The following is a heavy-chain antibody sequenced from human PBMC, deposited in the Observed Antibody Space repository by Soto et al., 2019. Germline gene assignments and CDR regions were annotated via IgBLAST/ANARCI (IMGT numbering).Heavy chain of an antibody. CDR3: AKGRSYDYYYGLDV. CDR2: IDSGAST. Sequence: GGSLRLSCAASGFTFSSCAMGWVRQAPGKGLEWVSDIDSGASTYYADSVKGRFTISRDNSKSTLYLQMNSLRAEDTALYYCAKGRSYDYYYGLDVWGQVTTVTVCS. CDR1: GFTFSSCA. V-gene: IGHV3-23*01. J-gene: IGHJ6*02.